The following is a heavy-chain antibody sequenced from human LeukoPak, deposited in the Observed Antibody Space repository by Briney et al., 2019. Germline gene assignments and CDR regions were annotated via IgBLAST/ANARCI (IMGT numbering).Heavy chain of an antibody. D-gene: IGHD6-13*01. V-gene: IGHV4-59*01. Sequence: SETLSLTCTVSGGSISSYYWSWIRQPPGKGLEWIGYIYYSGSTNYNPSLTSRVTISVDTSKNQFSLKLSSVTAADTAVYYCARGGYSSSWESPGDYWGQGTLVTVSS. CDR1: GGSISSYY. CDR3: ARGGYSSSWESPGDY. J-gene: IGHJ4*02. CDR2: IYYSGST.